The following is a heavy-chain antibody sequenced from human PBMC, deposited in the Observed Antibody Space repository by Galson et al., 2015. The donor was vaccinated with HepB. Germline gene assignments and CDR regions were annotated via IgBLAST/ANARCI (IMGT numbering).Heavy chain of an antibody. CDR2: IRSKAYGGTT. V-gene: IGHV3-49*03. CDR3: TRDGAITMVRGVIIKGYYFDY. J-gene: IGHJ4*02. D-gene: IGHD3-10*01. CDR1: GFTFGDYA. Sequence: SLRLSCAASGFTFGDYAMSWFRQAPGKGLEWVGFIRSKAYGGTTEYAASVKGRFTISRDDSKSIAYLQMNSLKTEDTAVYYCTRDGAITMVRGVIIKGYYFDYWGQGTLVTVSS.